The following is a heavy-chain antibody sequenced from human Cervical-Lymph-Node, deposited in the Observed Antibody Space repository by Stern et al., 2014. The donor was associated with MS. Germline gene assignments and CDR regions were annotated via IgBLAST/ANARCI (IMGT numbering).Heavy chain of an antibody. CDR1: GGSIYTASYY. J-gene: IGHJ6*02. Sequence: VQLVESGPGLVKPSQTLSLTCTVSGGSIYTASYYWTWIRQHPGKGLEWIGFIYYTGSAYYNPSLKSRVTISVDTSKNQFSLRLTSVTAADTAVYFCARDSWQLPPHVGGMDVWGQGTTGSVSS. D-gene: IGHD6-6*01. CDR3: ARDSWQLPPHVGGMDV. V-gene: IGHV4-31*03. CDR2: IYYTGSA.